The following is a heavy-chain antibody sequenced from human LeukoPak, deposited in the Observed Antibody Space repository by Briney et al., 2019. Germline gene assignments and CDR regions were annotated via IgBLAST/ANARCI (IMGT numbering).Heavy chain of an antibody. V-gene: IGHV3-7*05. Sequence: GGSLGLSCAASGFTFSSYWMSWVRQAPGKGLEWVASIKLDGSEKYYVDSVKGRFTISRDNAKNSLYLEMNSLRDEDTAGYYCARVRWDHDSSGPGVPSSYYYCGMDVWGQGTTVTVSS. J-gene: IGHJ6*02. CDR2: IKLDGSEK. CDR1: GFTFSSYW. D-gene: IGHD3-22*01. CDR3: ARVRWDHDSSGPGVPSSYYYCGMDV.